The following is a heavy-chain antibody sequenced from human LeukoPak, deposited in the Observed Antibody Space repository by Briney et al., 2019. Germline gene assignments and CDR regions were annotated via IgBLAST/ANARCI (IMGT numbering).Heavy chain of an antibody. J-gene: IGHJ6*02. V-gene: IGHV6-1*01. CDR2: TYYRSKWYN. CDR1: GDSVSSNSAA. D-gene: IGHD3-10*01. CDR3: ARDNVVRGVISYGMDV. Sequence: SQTLSLTCAISGDSVSSNSAAWNWIRQSPSRGLEWLGRTYYRSKWYNDYAVSVKSRITINPDTSKNQFSLQLNSVTPEDTAVYYCARDNVVRGVISYGMDVWGQGTTVTVSS.